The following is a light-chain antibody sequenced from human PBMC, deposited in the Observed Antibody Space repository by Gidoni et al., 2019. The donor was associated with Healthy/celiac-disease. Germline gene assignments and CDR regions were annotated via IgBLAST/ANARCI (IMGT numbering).Light chain of an antibody. Sequence: EIVLTQSPATLSLSPGERATISCRASQSVSSYLAWYHQKPGQAPRLLIYDASNSATGIPARFSGSGSGTAFTLPISSLEPADFAVYYCQQRSNCPRLTFGGGTKVEIK. J-gene: IGKJ4*01. CDR1: QSVSSY. CDR2: DAS. CDR3: QQRSNCPRLT. V-gene: IGKV3-11*01.